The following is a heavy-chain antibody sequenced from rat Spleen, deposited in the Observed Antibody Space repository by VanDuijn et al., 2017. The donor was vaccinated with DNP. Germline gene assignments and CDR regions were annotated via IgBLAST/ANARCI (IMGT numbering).Heavy chain of an antibody. CDR1: TYSITSNY. J-gene: IGHJ2*01. D-gene: IGHD1-11*01. CDR2: ISNSGTI. CDR3: ARLEFGGYTYYFDY. Sequence: EVQLQESGPGLVKPSQSLSLTCSVTTYSITSNYWGWIRKFPGNKMEWMGYISNSGTITYNPSLKSRISITRDTSRNHFFLQLNSVTTEDTATYYCARLEFGGYTYYFDYWGQGVMVTVSS. V-gene: IGHV3-1*01.